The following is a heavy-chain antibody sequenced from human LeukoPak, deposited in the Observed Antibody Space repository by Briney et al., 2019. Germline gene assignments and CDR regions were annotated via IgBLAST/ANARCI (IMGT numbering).Heavy chain of an antibody. CDR1: GGSISSYY. Sequence: SETLSLTCTVSGGSISSYYWSWIRQPAGKGLEWIGRIYTSGSTNYNPPLKSRVTMSVDTSKNQFSLKLSSVTAADTAVYYCARDRGIAVANPGTKGWFDPWGQGTLVTVSS. CDR3: ARDRGIAVANPGTKGWFDP. CDR2: IYTSGST. D-gene: IGHD6-19*01. V-gene: IGHV4-4*07. J-gene: IGHJ5*02.